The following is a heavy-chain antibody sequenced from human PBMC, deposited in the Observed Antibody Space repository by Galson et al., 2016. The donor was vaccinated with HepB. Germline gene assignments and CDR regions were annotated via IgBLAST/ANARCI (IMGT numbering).Heavy chain of an antibody. CDR1: GYSYTNYW. J-gene: IGHJ4*02. Sequence: QSGAEVKKPGESLKISCKSSGYSYTNYWIAWVRQMPGKGLEWMGIIYPGDSDTRYSPSFQGQVTISADKPINTAYLQWSSLKAPDTAVYYCARPASGHSSSLDYWGQGTLVTVSS. CDR2: IYPGDSDT. D-gene: IGHD6-13*01. V-gene: IGHV5-51*01. CDR3: ARPASGHSSSLDY.